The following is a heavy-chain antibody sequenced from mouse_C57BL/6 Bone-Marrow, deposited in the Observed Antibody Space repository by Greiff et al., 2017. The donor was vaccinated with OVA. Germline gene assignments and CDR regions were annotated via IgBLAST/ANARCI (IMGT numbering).Heavy chain of an antibody. J-gene: IGHJ1*03. CDR3: ARRYYGSSYWYFDV. CDR1: GYTFTSYW. Sequence: VQLKQPGAGLVKPGASVKMSCKASGYTFTSYWITWVKQRPGQGLEWIGDIYPGSGSTNYNEKFKSKATLTVDTSSSTAYMQLSSLTSEDSAVYYCARRYYGSSYWYFDVWGTGTTVTVSS. V-gene: IGHV1-55*01. CDR2: IYPGSGST. D-gene: IGHD1-1*01.